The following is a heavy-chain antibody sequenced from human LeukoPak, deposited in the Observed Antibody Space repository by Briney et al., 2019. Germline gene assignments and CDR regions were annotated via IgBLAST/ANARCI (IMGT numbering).Heavy chain of an antibody. Sequence: ASVKVSCKASGYTFTGYYMHWVRQAPGQGLEWMGWINAGNGNTKYSQKFQGRVTITRDTSASTAYMELSSLRSEDTAVYYCAKTYYYDSSGSYYFDYWGQGTLVTVSS. CDR2: INAGNGNT. J-gene: IGHJ4*02. CDR3: AKTYYYDSSGSYYFDY. V-gene: IGHV1-3*01. CDR1: GYTFTGYY. D-gene: IGHD3-22*01.